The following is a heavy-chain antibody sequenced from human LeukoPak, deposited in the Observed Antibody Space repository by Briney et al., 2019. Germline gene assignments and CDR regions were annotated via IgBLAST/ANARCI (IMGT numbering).Heavy chain of an antibody. CDR1: GFTFSDYY. J-gene: IGHJ6*03. D-gene: IGHD6-19*01. V-gene: IGHV3-11*04. CDR2: ISSSGSTI. Sequence: GGSLRLSCAASGFTFSDYYMSWIRQAPGKGLGWVSYISSSGSTIYYADSVKGRFTISRDNAKNSLYLQMNSLRAEDTAVYYCARDWQWLTLYYYYMDVWGKGTTVTVSS. CDR3: ARDWQWLTLYYYYMDV.